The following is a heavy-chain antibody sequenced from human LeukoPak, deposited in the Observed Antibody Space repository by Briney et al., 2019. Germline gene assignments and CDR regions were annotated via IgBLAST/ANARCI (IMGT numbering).Heavy chain of an antibody. CDR3: VKESPYPVGGTGRIYYFDN. D-gene: IGHD6-19*01. CDR2: ITPAAT. V-gene: IGHV3-23*01. CDR1: GFAFSAYA. Sequence: GGSLRLSSAASGFAFSAYAMSWVRQAPGKGLEWVSPITPAATYYADIVKGRFSVSRDISKNTLSLEMNSLRSEDTAVYYCVKESPYPVGGTGRIYYFDNWGQGALVTVSS. J-gene: IGHJ4*02.